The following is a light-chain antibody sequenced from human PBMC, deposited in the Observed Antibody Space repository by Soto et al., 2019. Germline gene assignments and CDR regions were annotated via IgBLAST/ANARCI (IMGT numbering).Light chain of an antibody. V-gene: IGLV1-44*01. Sequence: QSVLTQPPSVSGTPGQRITISCSGSNSNVGSNTVNWYQQLPGAAPKLLMYTDNQRPSRVPDRFSGSKSGTAASLAISGPLSEDEAEYDGAAWDDGMRAVVFRGGTKLTVL. CDR2: TDN. J-gene: IGLJ2*01. CDR1: NSNVGSNT. CDR3: AAWDDGMRAVV.